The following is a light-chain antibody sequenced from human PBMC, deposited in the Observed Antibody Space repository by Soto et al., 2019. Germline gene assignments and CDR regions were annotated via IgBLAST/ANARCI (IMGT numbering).Light chain of an antibody. CDR1: SSNIGALYD. Sequence: HSVLTQPPSVSGAPGQRVTISCTGSSSNIGALYDVHWYQQLPGTAPKLLIYGNTNRPSGVPDRFSGSKSGTSASLAITGLQAEDEADYYCQSYDSSLSGSVFGGGTQLTVL. CDR3: QSYDSSLSGSV. V-gene: IGLV1-40*01. J-gene: IGLJ2*01. CDR2: GNT.